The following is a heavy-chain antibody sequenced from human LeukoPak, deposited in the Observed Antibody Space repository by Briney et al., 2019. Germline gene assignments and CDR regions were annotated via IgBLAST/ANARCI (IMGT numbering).Heavy chain of an antibody. CDR3: AKDLRGAFDI. V-gene: IGHV3-30*02. J-gene: IGHJ3*02. Sequence: GGSLRLSCAASGFTFSGSALHWVRQAPGKGLEWVAFIRYDGSNKYYADSVKGRFTISRDNSKNTLYLQMNSLRAEDTAVYYCAKDLRGAFDIWGQGTMVTVSS. CDR1: GFTFSGSA. CDR2: IRYDGSNK.